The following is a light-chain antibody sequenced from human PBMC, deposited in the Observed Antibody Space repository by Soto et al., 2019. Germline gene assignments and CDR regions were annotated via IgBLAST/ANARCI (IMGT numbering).Light chain of an antibody. V-gene: IGKV1-5*01. J-gene: IGKJ1*01. CDR1: QSISSW. CDR2: DAS. CDR3: QQRT. Sequence: DLPMTQSPSTLSASVGDRVTITCRASQSISSWLAWYQQKPGKAPKLLIYDASSLESGVPSRFSGSGSGTEFTLTISSLQPDDFATYYCQQRTFGQGTKVEIK.